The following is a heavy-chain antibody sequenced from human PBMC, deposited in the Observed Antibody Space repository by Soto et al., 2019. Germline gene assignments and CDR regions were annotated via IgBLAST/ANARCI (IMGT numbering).Heavy chain of an antibody. V-gene: IGHV5-10-1*01. CDR1: GYSFTSYW. CDR3: ARLPIVVVPAAMLNYYYYGMDV. J-gene: IGHJ6*02. CDR2: IDPSDSYT. Sequence: GESLKISCKGSGYSFTSYWISWVRQMPGKGLEWMGRIDPSDSYTNYSPSFQGHVTISADKSISTAYLQWSSLKASDTAMYYCARLPIVVVPAAMLNYYYYGMDVWGQGTTVTVSS. D-gene: IGHD2-2*01.